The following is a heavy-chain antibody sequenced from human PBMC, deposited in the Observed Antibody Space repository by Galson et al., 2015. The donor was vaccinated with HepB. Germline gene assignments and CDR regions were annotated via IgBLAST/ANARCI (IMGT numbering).Heavy chain of an antibody. J-gene: IGHJ6*03. D-gene: IGHD3-3*01. Sequence: SLRLSCAASGVPFSSYGMHWVRQAPGKGREWVAVIWYDGSNKYYEESVMGRFTISRDNSKNTLYLQMNSLGAEDTAVYYCSREGFGYYYHMDVWGKGTTVTVSS. CDR1: GVPFSSYG. CDR3: SREGFGYYYHMDV. CDR2: IWYDGSNK. V-gene: IGHV3-33*01.